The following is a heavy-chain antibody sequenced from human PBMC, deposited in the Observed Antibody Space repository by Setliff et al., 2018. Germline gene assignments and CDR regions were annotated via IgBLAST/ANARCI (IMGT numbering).Heavy chain of an antibody. D-gene: IGHD2-8*02. CDR1: GGSFSGYY. CDR3: TVYNTGSSKDHY. CDR2: INHSGST. Sequence: SETLSLTCAVYGGSFSGYYWSWIRQPPGNGLEWSGEINHSGSTNYNPSLTCRVTISVDTSKSQFSLKLSSVTAADTALYYCTVYNTGSSKDHYWGQGTPVTVSS. J-gene: IGHJ4*02. V-gene: IGHV4-34*01.